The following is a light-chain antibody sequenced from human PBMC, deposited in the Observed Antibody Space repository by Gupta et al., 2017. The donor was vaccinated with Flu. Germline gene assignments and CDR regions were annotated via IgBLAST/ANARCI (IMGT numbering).Light chain of an antibody. J-gene: IGKJ1*01. CDR1: HSVSSSY. Sequence: EIVLTQSPGTLSLSPGERATLSCRASHSVSSSYLAWYQQKPGQAPRLIIYGASSSANGIPDRFSGSGSGTDFTLTSSGRETEDCAVYYWQHDGSSQKFGQGTKLEIK. CDR3: QHDGSSQK. CDR2: GAS. V-gene: IGKV3-20*01.